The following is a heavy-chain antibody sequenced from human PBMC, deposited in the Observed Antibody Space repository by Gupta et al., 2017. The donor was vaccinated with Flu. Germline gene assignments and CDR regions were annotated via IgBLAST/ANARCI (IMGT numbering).Heavy chain of an antibody. J-gene: IGHJ4*02. CDR2: VGSSGNT. CDR1: Y. V-gene: IGHV4-39*01. CDR3: ARRITYGKTLDY. D-gene: IGHD3-10*01. Sequence: YGGGFRQPPGKGREWIGNVGSSGNTFNNPSLKSRVTIYVDTSKNQVALTLSSVTAAAPAVYDCARRITYGKTLDYWGQGSLVTVSS.